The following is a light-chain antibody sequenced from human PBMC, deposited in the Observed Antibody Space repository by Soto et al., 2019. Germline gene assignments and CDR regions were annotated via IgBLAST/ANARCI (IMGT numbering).Light chain of an antibody. J-gene: IGKJ1*01. CDR3: LQHNTYPRT. CDR2: ATS. CDR1: QAIRND. Sequence: EIQMTQTQSSLSASVGDRVTITCRASQAIRNDLGWYQQKPAKAPKRLIYATSSLQSGVPSRFSGSGSGTEFTLTISSLQPEDSATYYCLQHNTYPRTFGHG. V-gene: IGKV1-17*01.